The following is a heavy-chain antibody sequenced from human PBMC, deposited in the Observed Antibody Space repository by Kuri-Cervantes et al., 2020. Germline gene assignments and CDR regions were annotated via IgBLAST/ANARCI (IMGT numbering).Heavy chain of an antibody. CDR1: GFTFSDYY. Sequence: GESLKISCAASGFTFSDYYMSWIRQAPGKGLEWVSYISSSGSTIYYADSVKGRFTISRDNAKNSLYLQMNSLRAEDTAVYNCARVLESWYLDYWGQGTLVTVSS. J-gene: IGHJ4*02. CDR2: ISSSGSTI. D-gene: IGHD5-24*01. CDR3: ARVLESWYLDY. V-gene: IGHV3-11*01.